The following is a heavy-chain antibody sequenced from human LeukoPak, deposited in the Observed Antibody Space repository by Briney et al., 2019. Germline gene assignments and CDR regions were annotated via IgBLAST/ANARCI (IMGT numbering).Heavy chain of an antibody. D-gene: IGHD3-16*02. CDR1: GGSITGYY. V-gene: IGHV4-34*01. CDR2: IHYTGAT. CDR3: ARSNYVWGSYRLGGYAFDI. J-gene: IGHJ3*02. Sequence: SETLSLTCAVYGGSITGYYWSWIRQTPGRGLEWVGEIHYTGATSYNPSLKSRATISTDTSKNQFSLRLSSVTAADTAVYYCARSNYVWGSYRLGGYAFDIWGQGTMVTVSS.